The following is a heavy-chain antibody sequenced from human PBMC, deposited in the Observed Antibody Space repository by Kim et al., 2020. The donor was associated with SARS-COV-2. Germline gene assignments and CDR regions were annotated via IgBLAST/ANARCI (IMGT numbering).Heavy chain of an antibody. V-gene: IGHV3-21*01. CDR3: AVIAVAGQAFDS. Sequence: GGSLRLSCAGAGIRFSSYSMSWVRQAPGKGLEWVSTIATSIRYIYYADSIKGRFTISRDNAQKSVYLQMDSLRAEDTAIYFCAVIAVAGQAFDSWGQGTLVTVSS. CDR2: IATSIRYI. J-gene: IGHJ4*02. D-gene: IGHD6-19*01. CDR1: GIRFSSYS.